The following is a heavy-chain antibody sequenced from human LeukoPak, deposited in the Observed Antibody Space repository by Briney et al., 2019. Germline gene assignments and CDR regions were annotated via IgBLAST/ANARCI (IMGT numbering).Heavy chain of an antibody. CDR1: GFTFSGSA. V-gene: IGHV3-73*01. J-gene: IGHJ6*02. CDR3: TRPGFYYYGMDI. Sequence: GGSLKLSCAASGFTFSGSAIHWVRQASGKGLEWVGRTRSRGYSYATAHAASVEGRFTISRDDSQNTAYLQMNSLKTEDTAVYYCTRPGFYYYGMDIWGQGTTVTVSS. CDR2: TRSRGYSYAT.